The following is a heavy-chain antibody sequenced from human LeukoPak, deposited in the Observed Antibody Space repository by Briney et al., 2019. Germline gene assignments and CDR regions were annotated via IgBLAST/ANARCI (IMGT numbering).Heavy chain of an antibody. J-gene: IGHJ6*02. V-gene: IGHV3-30*18. Sequence: GGSLRLSCGASGFTFSSYGMHWVRQAPGKGLEWLASISHDGINKYYADSVRGRFTISRDNSKNTLYLQMNSLRAEDTAVYSCAKEAYYYDSRGYHNYYYYGMDVWGQGTTVTVSS. CDR2: ISHDGINK. CDR3: AKEAYYYDSRGYHNYYYYGMDV. D-gene: IGHD3-22*01. CDR1: GFTFSSYG.